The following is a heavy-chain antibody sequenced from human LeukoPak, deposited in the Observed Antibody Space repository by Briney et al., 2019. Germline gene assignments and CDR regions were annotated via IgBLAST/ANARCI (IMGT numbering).Heavy chain of an antibody. D-gene: IGHD6-13*01. CDR1: GFTFSSYG. J-gene: IGHJ5*02. V-gene: IGHV3-33*01. CDR2: IWYDGSNK. CDR3: ARGGAAAGNWFDP. Sequence: GRSLRLSCAASGFTFSSYGMHWVRQAPGKGLEWVAVIWYDGSNKYYADSVKGRFTISRDNSKNTLYLQMNSLRAEDTAVYYYARGGAAAGNWFDPWGQGTLVTVSS.